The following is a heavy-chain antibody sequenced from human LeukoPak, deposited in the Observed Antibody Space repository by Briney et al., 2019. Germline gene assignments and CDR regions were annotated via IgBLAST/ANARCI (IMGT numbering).Heavy chain of an antibody. J-gene: IGHJ4*02. V-gene: IGHV3-23*01. Sequence: GGSLRLSCATSGFTFTIYAMSWVRQAPGKGLEWVSAITGSGGSTYYAESVKGRFTISRDNSKNTVYLQMNSLRAEDTAVYYCAKDRGVTPFDYWGQGTLVTVSS. CDR1: GFTFTIYA. CDR2: ITGSGGST. CDR3: AKDRGVTPFDY. D-gene: IGHD2-21*02.